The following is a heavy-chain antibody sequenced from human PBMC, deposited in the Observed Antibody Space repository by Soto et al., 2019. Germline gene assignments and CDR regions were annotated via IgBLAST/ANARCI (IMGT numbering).Heavy chain of an antibody. CDR3: ANVFGQLWLLPFDY. CDR2: ISGEGGVT. Sequence: GGSLRLSCAATGFSFSDYAMTWVRQAPGKGLEWVSTISGEGGVTYYADSVKGRFIITRDNSKNTVNLQMSALRAEDTAIYYFANVFGQLWLLPFDYWGQGALVTVS. D-gene: IGHD5-18*01. CDR1: GFSFSDYA. V-gene: IGHV3-23*01. J-gene: IGHJ4*02.